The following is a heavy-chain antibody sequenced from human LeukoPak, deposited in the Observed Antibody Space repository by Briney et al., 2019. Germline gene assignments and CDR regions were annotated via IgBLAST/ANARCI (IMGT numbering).Heavy chain of an antibody. Sequence: QPGRSLRLSCAASGFTFSSYGMHWVRQAPGKGLVWVAVIWYDGTNKYYADSVKGRFTISRDNSKNTLFLQMNSLRAEDTAVYYCARAAYDSSGYLTLWGQGTLVTVSS. D-gene: IGHD3-22*01. V-gene: IGHV3-33*01. J-gene: IGHJ4*02. CDR3: ARAAYDSSGYLTL. CDR2: IWYDGTNK. CDR1: GFTFSSYG.